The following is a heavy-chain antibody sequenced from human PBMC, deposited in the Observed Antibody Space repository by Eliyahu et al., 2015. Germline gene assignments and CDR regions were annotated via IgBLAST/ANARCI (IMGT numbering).Heavy chain of an antibody. CDR3: ARDRSSSWYGDYYYHYYMDV. Sequence: EVQLVESGGGLVQPGGSLXLSCTASGFXFSSYWMSXVRQAXGKGLEWVANIKRDGSEKYYVDSAKGRFTISRDNAKNSLYLQMNSLRAEDTAVYHCARDRSSSWYGDYYYHYYMDVWGKGTTVTVSS. D-gene: IGHD6-13*01. CDR1: GFXFSSYW. CDR2: IKRDGSEK. V-gene: IGHV3-7*04. J-gene: IGHJ6*03.